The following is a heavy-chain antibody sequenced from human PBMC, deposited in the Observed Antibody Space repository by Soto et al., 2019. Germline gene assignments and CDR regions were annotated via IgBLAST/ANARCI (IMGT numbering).Heavy chain of an antibody. CDR3: ARCPIAVAGTDYYYYYMDV. J-gene: IGHJ6*03. V-gene: IGHV1-69*02. CDR2: IIPILGIA. Sequence: SVKVSCKASGGTFSSYTISWVRQAPGQGLEWMGRIIPILGIANYAQKSQGRVTITADKSTSTAYMELSSLRSEDTAVYYCARCPIAVAGTDYYYYYMDVWGKGTTVTVSS. D-gene: IGHD6-19*01. CDR1: GGTFSSYT.